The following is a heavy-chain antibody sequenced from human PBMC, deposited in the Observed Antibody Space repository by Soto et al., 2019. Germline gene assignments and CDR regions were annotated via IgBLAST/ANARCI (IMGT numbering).Heavy chain of an antibody. J-gene: IGHJ4*02. CDR2: TRNKANSYTT. CDR3: ARDVGGSYQARLDY. V-gene: IGHV3-72*01. D-gene: IGHD1-26*01. CDR1: GFTFSDHY. Sequence: EVQLVESGGGLVQPGGSLRLSCAASGFTFSDHYMDWVRQAPGKGLEWVGRTRNKANSYTTEYAASVKGRFTISRDDSKNSLYLQMNSLKTEDTAVYYCARDVGGSYQARLDYWGQGTLVTVSS.